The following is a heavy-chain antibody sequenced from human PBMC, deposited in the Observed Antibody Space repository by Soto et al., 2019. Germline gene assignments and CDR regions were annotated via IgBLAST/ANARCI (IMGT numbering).Heavy chain of an antibody. Sequence: SETLSLTCAVSGGSISSSSYYWFWIRHPPGKGLEWIGSSYYSGSTYYNPSLKSRVTISVDTSKNQFSLKLSSVTAADTAVYYCASGRTITCTNGVCYPGLYYGMDVWGQGTTVTVSS. D-gene: IGHD2-8*01. CDR1: GGSISSSSYY. V-gene: IGHV4-39*01. J-gene: IGHJ6*02. CDR2: SYYSGST. CDR3: ASGRTITCTNGVCYPGLYYGMDV.